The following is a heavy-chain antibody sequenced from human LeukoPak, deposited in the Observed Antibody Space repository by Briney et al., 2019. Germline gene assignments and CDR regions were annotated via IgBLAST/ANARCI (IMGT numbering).Heavy chain of an antibody. CDR3: ARETGGYNWFDP. D-gene: IGHD1-14*01. Sequence: PGRSLRLSCAASGFTVSSNYMSWVRQAPGKGLEWVSVIYSGGSTYYADSVKGRFTISRDNSKNTLYLQMNSLRAEDTAVYYCARETGGYNWFDPWGQGTLVTVSS. V-gene: IGHV3-53*01. CDR2: IYSGGST. CDR1: GFTVSSNY. J-gene: IGHJ5*02.